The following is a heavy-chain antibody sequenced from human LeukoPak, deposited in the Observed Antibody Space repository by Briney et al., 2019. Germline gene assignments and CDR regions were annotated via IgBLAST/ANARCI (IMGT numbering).Heavy chain of an antibody. J-gene: IGHJ4*02. D-gene: IGHD5-24*01. CDR2: ISGSGGST. Sequence: GGSLRLSCAASGFTLSNHAMIWVRQAPGKGLEWVSAISGSGGSTYYADSVKGRFTISRDNSKNTLYLQMNSLRAEDTAVYYCAKVRDGYNSYYFDYWGQGTLVTVSS. V-gene: IGHV3-23*01. CDR1: GFTLSNHA. CDR3: AKVRDGYNSYYFDY.